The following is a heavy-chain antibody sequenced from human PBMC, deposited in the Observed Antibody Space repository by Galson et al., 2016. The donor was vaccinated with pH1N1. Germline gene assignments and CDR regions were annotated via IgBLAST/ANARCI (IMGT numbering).Heavy chain of an antibody. CDR3: ATTRWTPSQGVISQFFAQ. V-gene: IGHV1-69*13. D-gene: IGHD4-23*01. CDR1: GDTFNSYA. J-gene: IGHJ4*02. CDR2: VIAIFNTP. Sequence: SVKVSCKASGDTFNSYAFNWVRQAPGQGLEWMGRVIAIFNTPNYAREFQGRVTITADDSTSTAYMELRSLRSEDTAVYYCATTRWTPSQGVISQFFAQWGQGTQVTVSS.